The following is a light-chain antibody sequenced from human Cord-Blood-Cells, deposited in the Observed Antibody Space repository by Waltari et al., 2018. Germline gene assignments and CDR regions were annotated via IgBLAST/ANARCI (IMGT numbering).Light chain of an antibody. J-gene: IGLJ1*01. CDR2: DVS. V-gene: IGLV2-14*01. Sequence: QSALTQPASVSGSPGQSITLSCTGTSSDVGGYNYVSWYQQHPGKAPKLMIYDVSNRPSGVSNRVSGSKSGNTASLTISGLQAEDEADYYCSSYTSSSTLYVFGTGTKVTVL. CDR3: SSYTSSSTLYV. CDR1: SSDVGGYNY.